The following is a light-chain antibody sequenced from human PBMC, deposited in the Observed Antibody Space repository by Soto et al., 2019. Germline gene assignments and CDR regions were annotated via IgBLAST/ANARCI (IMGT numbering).Light chain of an antibody. V-gene: IGKV3-20*01. CDR3: QQYGTSPGT. CDR1: RSTTRY. J-gene: IGKJ1*01. CDR2: GAS. Sequence: EIVFTQSPSTLSLSPGERATLSCRTRRSTTRYLAWYQHIPGQAPRLLIYGASSRATGIPDRFSGSGSGTDFTLTISRLEPEDFAIYYCQQYGTSPGTFGQGSKVDIK.